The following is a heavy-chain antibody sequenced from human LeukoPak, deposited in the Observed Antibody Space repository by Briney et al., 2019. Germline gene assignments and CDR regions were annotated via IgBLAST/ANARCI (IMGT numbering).Heavy chain of an antibody. CDR2: ISWNSGSI. V-gene: IGHV3-9*01. Sequence: PGGSLRLSCAASGFTFNDYAMHWVRQAPGKGLEWVSGISWNSGSIGYADSVKGRFTISRDNAKNSLYLQMNSLRAEDTALYYCAKDIAGWESGVFDYWGQGTLVTVSS. D-gene: IGHD1-26*01. CDR3: AKDIAGWESGVFDY. J-gene: IGHJ4*02. CDR1: GFTFNDYA.